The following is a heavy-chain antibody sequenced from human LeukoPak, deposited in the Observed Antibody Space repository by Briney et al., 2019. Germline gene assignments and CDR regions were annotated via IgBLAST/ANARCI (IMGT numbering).Heavy chain of an antibody. CDR1: GGTFSSYA. D-gene: IGHD3-3*01. CDR3: ARETALEWLLLYYFDY. J-gene: IGHJ4*02. Sequence: SVKVSCKASGGTFSSYAISWVRQAPGQGLEWMGGIIPIFGTANYAQKFQGRVTITADESTSTAYMELSSLRSEDTAVYYCARETALEWLLLYYFDYWGQGTLVTVSS. CDR2: IIPIFGTA. V-gene: IGHV1-69*13.